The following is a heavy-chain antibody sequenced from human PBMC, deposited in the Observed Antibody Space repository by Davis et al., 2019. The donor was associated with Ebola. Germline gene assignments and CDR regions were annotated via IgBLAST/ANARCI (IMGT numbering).Heavy chain of an antibody. D-gene: IGHD3-10*01. CDR1: GGKGSGYA. V-gene: IGHV3-73*01. Sequence: GGSLRLSCAASGGKGSGYAMHWVRQASGKGLEWVGRIRSKANSYATAYAASVKGRFTISRDDSKNTAYLQMNSLKTEDTAVYYCARVGGGVGDYWGQGTLVTVSS. CDR2: IRSKANSYAT. J-gene: IGHJ4*02. CDR3: ARVGGGVGDY.